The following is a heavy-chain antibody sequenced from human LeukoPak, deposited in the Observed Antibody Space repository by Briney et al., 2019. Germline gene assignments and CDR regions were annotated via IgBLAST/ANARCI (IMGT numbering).Heavy chain of an antibody. CDR2: IYSGGST. CDR1: GFTVSSSY. D-gene: IGHD6-13*01. J-gene: IGHJ4*02. Sequence: GGSLRLSCAASGFTVSSSYMSWVRQAPGKGLEWVSVIYSGGSTYYADSVKGRFTISRDNSKNTLYLQMNSLRAEDTAVYYCARGPFGSSLDYWGQGTLVTVSS. V-gene: IGHV3-53*01. CDR3: ARGPFGSSLDY.